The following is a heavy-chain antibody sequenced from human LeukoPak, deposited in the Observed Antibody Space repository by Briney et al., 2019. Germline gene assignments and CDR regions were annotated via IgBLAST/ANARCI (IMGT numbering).Heavy chain of an antibody. J-gene: IGHJ4*02. CDR3: ARAWYHVPHDY. CDR2: INPSGGST. CDR1: GYTFTSYY. Sequence: ASVTVSCKASGYTFTSYYIHWVRQAAGQGLEWMGIINPSGGSTNYPQKFQGRVTMTRDTSTSTVYMELSSLGSEDTAVYYCARAWYHVPHDYWGQGTLVTVSS. V-gene: IGHV1-46*01. D-gene: IGHD2-15*01.